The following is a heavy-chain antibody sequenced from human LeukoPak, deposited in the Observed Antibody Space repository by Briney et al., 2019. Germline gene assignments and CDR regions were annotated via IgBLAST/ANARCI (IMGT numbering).Heavy chain of an antibody. CDR2: IYYSGST. CDR1: GGSISSYY. Sequence: PSETLSLSCTVSGGSISSYYWSWIRQPPGKGLEWIGYIYYSGSTNYNPSLKSRVTISVDTSKNQFSLTLSSVTAADTAVSYCARGVVVVVAATGESCFDYWGQGTLVTVSS. V-gene: IGHV4-59*08. D-gene: IGHD2-15*01. CDR3: ARGVVVVVAATGESCFDY. J-gene: IGHJ4*02.